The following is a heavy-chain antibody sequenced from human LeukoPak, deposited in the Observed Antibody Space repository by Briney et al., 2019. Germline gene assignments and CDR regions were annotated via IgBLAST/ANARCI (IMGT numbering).Heavy chain of an antibody. CDR1: GYSFTSYW. CDR2: IYPGDSDT. Sequence: ESLKLSCTGSGYSFTSYWIGWVRQMPGKGLEWMGIIYPGDSDTRYSPSFQGQVTISADKSISTAYLQWSSLTASDTAMYYCARQPASIAARYYYYYMDVWGKGTTVTVSS. CDR3: ARQPASIAARYYYYYMDV. V-gene: IGHV5-51*01. J-gene: IGHJ6*03. D-gene: IGHD6-6*01.